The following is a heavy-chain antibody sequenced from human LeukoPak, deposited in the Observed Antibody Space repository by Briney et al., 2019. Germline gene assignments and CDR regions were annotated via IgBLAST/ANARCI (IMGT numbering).Heavy chain of an antibody. J-gene: IGHJ3*01. D-gene: IGHD1-26*01. CDR3: GMSGDRVPLQDDVFDV. CDR2: IYPGDSGP. CDR1: GYGFTSYC. V-gene: IGHV5-51*01. Sequence: TGESLKISCKVSGYGFTSYCIGWVRQMPGKGLEWMGIIYPGDSGPTYSPSFQGQVTISVDKSINTAYLQWSSLQASDTAMYYCGMSGDRVPLQDDVFDVWGQGTMVTVST.